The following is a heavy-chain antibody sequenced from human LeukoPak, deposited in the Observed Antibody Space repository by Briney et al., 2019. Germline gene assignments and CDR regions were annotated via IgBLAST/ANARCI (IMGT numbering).Heavy chain of an antibody. D-gene: IGHD6-19*01. CDR1: GFTFEDYA. CDR3: AKDIYSSGWYGY. J-gene: IGHJ4*02. CDR2: IRWDGGRT. Sequence: GGSLRLPCAVSGFTFEDYAMHWVREAPGKGLEWVSVIRWDGGRTYYADSVKGRHTISRDNSKNSLYLQMNSQRTEDTALYYCAKDIYSSGWYGYWGQGTLVTVSS. V-gene: IGHV3-43*02.